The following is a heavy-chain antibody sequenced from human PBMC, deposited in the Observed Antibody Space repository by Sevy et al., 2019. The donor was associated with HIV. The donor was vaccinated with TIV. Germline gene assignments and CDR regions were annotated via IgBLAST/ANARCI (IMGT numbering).Heavy chain of an antibody. J-gene: IGHJ4*02. Sequence: GGSLRLSCAASGFTFSSYAMHWVRQAPGKGLEWVAVISYDGSNKYYADSVKGRFTIDRDNSKNTLYLQMNSLRAEDTAVYYCAKNFGVVIIRGNYFDYWGQGTLVTVSS. V-gene: IGHV3-30-3*01. CDR2: ISYDGSNK. CDR3: AKNFGVVIIRGNYFDY. D-gene: IGHD3-3*01. CDR1: GFTFSSYA.